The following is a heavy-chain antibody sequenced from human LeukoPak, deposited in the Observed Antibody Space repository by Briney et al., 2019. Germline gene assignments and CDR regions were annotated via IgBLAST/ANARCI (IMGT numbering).Heavy chain of an antibody. CDR1: GFTFSSYS. CDR2: ISSSSSYI. V-gene: IGHV3-21*01. J-gene: IGHJ4*02. D-gene: IGHD3-10*01. CDR3: ARDTTYGSGSYSFDY. Sequence: GGSLRLSCAASGFTFSSYSMNWVRQAPGKGLEWVSSISSSSSYIYYADSVKGRFTVSRDNAKNSLYLQMNSLRAEDTAVYYCARDTTYGSGSYSFDYWGQGTLVTVSS.